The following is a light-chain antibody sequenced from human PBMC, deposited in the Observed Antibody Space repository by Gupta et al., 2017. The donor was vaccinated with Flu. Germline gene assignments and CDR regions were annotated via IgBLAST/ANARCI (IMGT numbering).Light chain of an antibody. CDR3: HGADGSDNQKVWV. CDR2: DDS. J-gene: IGLJ3*02. Sequence: TASITCGGSNNGSRTVDWYQQKPRQAPALVLYDDSNRHRGTAGPVSGSNSKNATTVIISRVGAEDEADAYYHGADGSDNQKVWVFGGGTKLTVL. V-gene: IGLV3-21*02. CDR1: NNGSRT.